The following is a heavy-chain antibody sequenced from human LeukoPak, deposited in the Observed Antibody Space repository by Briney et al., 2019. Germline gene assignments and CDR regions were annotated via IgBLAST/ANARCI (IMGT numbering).Heavy chain of an antibody. V-gene: IGHV3-21*01. CDR1: GFTFSRYS. CDR3: ARGEAAAGNSAFDP. J-gene: IGHJ5*02. Sequence: PGVSLRLSCAASGFTFSRYSMNWVRQAPGKGLEWVSSISSSSSYIYYADSVKGRFTISRDNAKNSLYLQMNSLRAEDTAVYYCARGEAAAGNSAFDPWGQGTLVTVSS. D-gene: IGHD6-13*01. CDR2: ISSSSSYI.